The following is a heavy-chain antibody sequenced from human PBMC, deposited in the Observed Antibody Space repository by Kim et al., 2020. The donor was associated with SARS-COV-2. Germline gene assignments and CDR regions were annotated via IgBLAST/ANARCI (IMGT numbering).Heavy chain of an antibody. CDR2: IKKDGSSK. V-gene: IGHV3-7*01. J-gene: IGHJ4*02. CDR3: ARESWRFDH. Sequence: GGSLRLSCAASGFTFSDFWMSWVRQAPGKGLEWVANIKKDGSSKYFVDSVKGRFTISRDNAKNSLYLQMTSLRAEDTAVYYCARESWRFDHWGQGALVTV. CDR1: GFTFSDFW.